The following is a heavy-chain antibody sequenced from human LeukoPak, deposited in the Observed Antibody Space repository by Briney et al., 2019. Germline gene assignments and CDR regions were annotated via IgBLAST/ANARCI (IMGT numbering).Heavy chain of an antibody. CDR2: IWYDGSNK. CDR1: GFTFSSYG. D-gene: IGHD5-12*01. V-gene: IGHV3-33*08. CDR3: ARVEGGGYAVDY. J-gene: IGHJ4*02. Sequence: PGGSLRLSCAASGFTFSSYGMHWVRQAPGKGLEWVAVIWYDGSNKYYADSVKGRFTISRDNSKNTVYLQMNSLRVEDKAVYYCARVEGGGYAVDYWGQGTLVTVSS.